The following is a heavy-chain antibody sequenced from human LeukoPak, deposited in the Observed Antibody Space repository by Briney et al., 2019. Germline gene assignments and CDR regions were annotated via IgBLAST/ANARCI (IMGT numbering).Heavy chain of an antibody. J-gene: IGHJ4*02. Sequence: GGSLRLSCSVSGFTFSTYVMHWVRQAPGKGLEYVSAISSNGDNTYYADSVKGRFTISRDNSKDTLYLQMSSLRADDTAVYFCVRGTGYWGQGTLVTVSS. CDR1: GFTFSTYV. CDR2: ISSNGDNT. V-gene: IGHV3-64D*06. CDR3: VRGTGY.